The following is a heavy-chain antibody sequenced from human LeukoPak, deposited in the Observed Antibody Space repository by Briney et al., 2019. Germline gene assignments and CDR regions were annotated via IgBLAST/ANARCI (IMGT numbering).Heavy chain of an antibody. D-gene: IGHD3-9*01. CDR1: GGSFSGYY. Sequence: SETLSLTCAVYGGSFSGYYWSWIRQPPGKGLEWIGEINHSGSTNYNPSLKSRVTISVDTSKNQFSLKLSSVTAADTAVYYCAREGNYDILSGYSTPYFDYWGQGTLVTVSS. J-gene: IGHJ4*02. CDR2: INHSGST. V-gene: IGHV4-34*01. CDR3: AREGNYDILSGYSTPYFDY.